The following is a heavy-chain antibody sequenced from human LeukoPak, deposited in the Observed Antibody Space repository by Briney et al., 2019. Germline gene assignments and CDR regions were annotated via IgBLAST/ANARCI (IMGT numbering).Heavy chain of an antibody. Sequence: PSETLSLTCTVSGGSISSYYRSWIRQPAAKGLEWIGRIYTTGSTNYNPSLKSRVTMSVDTSKNQFSLKLTSVTAADTAVYYCAREGAEVRGVLVKYYFDYWGQGALVTVSS. D-gene: IGHD3-10*01. CDR1: GGSISSYY. CDR2: IYTTGST. J-gene: IGHJ4*02. V-gene: IGHV4-4*07. CDR3: AREGAEVRGVLVKYYFDY.